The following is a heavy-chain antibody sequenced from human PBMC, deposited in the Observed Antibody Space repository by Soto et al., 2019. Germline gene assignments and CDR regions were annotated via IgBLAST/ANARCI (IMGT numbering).Heavy chain of an antibody. V-gene: IGHV4-30-2*01. J-gene: IGHJ2*01. D-gene: IGHD1-26*01. CDR2: IFPSGST. Sequence: QLQLQESGSGLVKPSQTLSLTCAVPGGSISSGGYSWSWIRQPPGKGLEWIGYIFPSGSTYSTPSLKSRVTMSIDNSKAPFFVRLSSVTAADTAVYYCAREGGSVSPDWYFDLWGRGTLVNVSS. CDR3: AREGGSVSPDWYFDL. CDR1: GGSISSGGYS.